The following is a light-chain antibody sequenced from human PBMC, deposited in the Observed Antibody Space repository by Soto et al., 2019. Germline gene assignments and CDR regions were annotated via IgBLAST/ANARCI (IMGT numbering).Light chain of an antibody. CDR1: QSISSY. CDR3: QLSYSTPRT. J-gene: IGKJ1*01. V-gene: IGKV1-39*01. CDR2: AAS. Sequence: DIQMTQSPSSLSASVGDRVTITCRASQSISSYLNWYQQKPGKAPKLLIYAASSLQSGVPSRLSGSGSGTEFTLTISSVQPEDFATYYCQLSYSTPRTFGQGTKVEIK.